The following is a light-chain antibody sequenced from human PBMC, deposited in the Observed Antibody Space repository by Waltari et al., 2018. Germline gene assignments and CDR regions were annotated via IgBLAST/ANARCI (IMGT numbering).Light chain of an antibody. CDR1: TSNIGSRY. CDR2: KSN. J-gene: IGLJ2*01. CDR3: AAWDDSLSAVV. V-gene: IGLV1-47*01. Sequence: QSVLTQPPSASGTPGQRVAVSCSVRTSNIGSRYFYWYQQLPGTAPKLLIFKSNQRPSGVPDRFSGSKSGTSASLAISGLRSEDEGDYFCAAWDDSLSAVVFGGGTQLTVL.